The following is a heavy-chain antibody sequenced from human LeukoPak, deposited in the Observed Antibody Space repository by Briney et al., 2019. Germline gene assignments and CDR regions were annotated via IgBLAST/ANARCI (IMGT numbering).Heavy chain of an antibody. Sequence: GGSLRLSCAASGFTFSSHDMHWVRQPTGKGLEWVSVIGTAGNTYYADSVKGRFTISRENARNSLLLQMDNLRAEDTAVYYCARSKSYISGWPDFDWWGQGTLVTVSS. CDR1: GFTFSSHD. CDR2: IGTAGNT. CDR3: ARSKSYISGWPDFDW. V-gene: IGHV3-13*01. J-gene: IGHJ4*02. D-gene: IGHD6-19*01.